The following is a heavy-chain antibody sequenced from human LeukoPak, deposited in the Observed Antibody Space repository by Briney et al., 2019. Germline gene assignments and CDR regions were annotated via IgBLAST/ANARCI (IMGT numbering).Heavy chain of an antibody. Sequence: VSVKVSCKASGYTFTGYYMHWVRQAPGQGLEWMGWISTYNGDTKYAQKLQGRVTMTTDTSTSTAYMELRSLRSDDTAIYYCAREFCSSTSCYGVDYWGQGTLVTVSS. CDR3: AREFCSSTSCYGVDY. D-gene: IGHD2-2*01. CDR2: ISTYNGDT. CDR1: GYTFTGYY. J-gene: IGHJ4*02. V-gene: IGHV1-18*04.